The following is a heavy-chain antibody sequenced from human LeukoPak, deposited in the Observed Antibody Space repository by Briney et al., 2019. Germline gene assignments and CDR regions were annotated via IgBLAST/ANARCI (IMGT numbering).Heavy chain of an antibody. CDR2: ISGSGGST. D-gene: IGHD2-15*01. CDR1: GFTFSSYA. J-gene: IGHJ5*02. Sequence: GGSLRLSCAASGFTFSSYAMSWVRQAPGKGLEWVSAISGSGGSTYYADSVKGRFTISRDNSKNTLYLQMNSLRAEDTAVYYCAKDLLQAQVKIMYNWFDPWGQGTLVTVSS. CDR3: AKDLLQAQVKIMYNWFDP. V-gene: IGHV3-23*01.